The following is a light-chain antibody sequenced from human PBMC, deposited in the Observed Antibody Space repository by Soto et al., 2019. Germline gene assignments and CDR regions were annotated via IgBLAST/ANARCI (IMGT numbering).Light chain of an antibody. J-gene: IGLJ2*01. CDR1: SSDVGGYNY. CDR2: EVS. CDR3: SSYTSSSFVV. V-gene: IGLV2-14*01. Sequence: QSVLTQPASVSGSPGQSITISCTGTSSDVGGYNYVSWYQHHPGKAPKLMIFEVSNRPSGVSVRFSASKSGNTASLTISGLQAEDEADYYCSSYTSSSFVVFGGGTKLTVL.